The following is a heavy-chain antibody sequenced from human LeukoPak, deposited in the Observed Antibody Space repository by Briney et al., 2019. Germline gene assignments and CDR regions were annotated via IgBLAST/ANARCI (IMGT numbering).Heavy chain of an antibody. CDR1: GFTFSSYS. Sequence: PGGSLRLSCAASGFTFSSYSMNWVRQAPGKGLEWVSSISSSSSYIYYADSVKGRFTISRDNAKNSLYLQMNSLRAEDTAVYYCARSAYFDWPVPTSFDYWGQGTLVTVSS. V-gene: IGHV3-21*01. CDR3: ARSAYFDWPVPTSFDY. D-gene: IGHD3-9*01. J-gene: IGHJ4*02. CDR2: ISSSSSYI.